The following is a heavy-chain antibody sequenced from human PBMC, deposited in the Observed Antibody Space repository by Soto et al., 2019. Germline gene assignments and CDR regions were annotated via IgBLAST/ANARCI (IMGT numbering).Heavy chain of an antibody. V-gene: IGHV3-9*01. CDR3: VKDRLTSIFGLVYDGVVV. Sequence: EVQLVESGGDLVHPGRSLRLSCAASGFTFDDYPMHWVRQVPGKGLEWVPGISWNGKMVDYADSVRGRFSISRDNAKKSLYLQMNGLRPEDTALYFCVKDRLTSIFGLVYDGVVVWGRGTLVTVSS. CDR2: ISWNGKMV. D-gene: IGHD3-3*01. J-gene: IGHJ3*01. CDR1: GFTFDDYP.